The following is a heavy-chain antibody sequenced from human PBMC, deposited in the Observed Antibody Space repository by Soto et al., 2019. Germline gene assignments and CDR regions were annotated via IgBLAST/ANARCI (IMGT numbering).Heavy chain of an antibody. V-gene: IGHV4-39*01. Sequence: QLQLQESGPGLVKPSETLSLTCTVSGGSISSSSYYWGWIRQPPGKGLEWIGSIYYSGSTYYNPSLKSRVTISVDTSKYQFSLNLSSVTAGDTAVCYCARQLRGYDVLTGYFLGAAFDIWGQGTMVTVSS. CDR3: ARQLRGYDVLTGYFLGAAFDI. D-gene: IGHD3-9*01. J-gene: IGHJ3*02. CDR2: IYYSGST. CDR1: GGSISSSSYY.